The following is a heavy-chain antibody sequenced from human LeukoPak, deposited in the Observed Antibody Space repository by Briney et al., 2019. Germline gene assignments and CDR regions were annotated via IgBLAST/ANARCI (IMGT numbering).Heavy chain of an antibody. V-gene: IGHV3-21*01. Sequence: GGSLRLSCAASGFTFSSYSMNWVRQAPGKGLEWVSSISSSSSYIYYADSVKGRFTISRDNAKNSLYLQMNSLRAEDTAVYYCASGTSYGLVMYYFDYWGQGTLVTVPS. CDR1: GFTFSSYS. CDR2: ISSSSSYI. J-gene: IGHJ4*02. CDR3: ASGTSYGLVMYYFDY. D-gene: IGHD5-18*01.